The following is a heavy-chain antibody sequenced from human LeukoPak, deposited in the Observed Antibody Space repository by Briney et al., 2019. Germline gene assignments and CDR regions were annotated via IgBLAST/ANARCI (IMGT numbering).Heavy chain of an antibody. Sequence: PSETLSLTCTVSGGSISSYYWSWIRQPPGKGLEWIGYIYYSGSTNYNPSLKSRVTISVDTSKNQFSLQLNSVTPEDTAVYYCARGGQGDGYSADEAFDLWGQGTMVTVS. V-gene: IGHV4-59*12. CDR2: IYYSGST. CDR1: GGSISSYY. J-gene: IGHJ3*01. D-gene: IGHD5-24*01. CDR3: ARGGQGDGYSADEAFDL.